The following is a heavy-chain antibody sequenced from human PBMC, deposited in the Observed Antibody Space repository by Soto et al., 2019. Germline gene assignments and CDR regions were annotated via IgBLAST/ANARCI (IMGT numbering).Heavy chain of an antibody. J-gene: IGHJ6*02. V-gene: IGHV1-18*01. CDR3: ARPTDFYYYAMDV. CDR2: ISGYNGNT. CDR1: GYTFTSFG. Sequence: QVQLVQSGADVKKPRASVKVSCKASGYTFTSFGINWVRQAPGQGLEWMGWISGYNGNTNYAQNLQDRVTMTRDTSTSTAYMELRSLRSDDTAVYYCARPTDFYYYAMDVWGQGTTVTVSS.